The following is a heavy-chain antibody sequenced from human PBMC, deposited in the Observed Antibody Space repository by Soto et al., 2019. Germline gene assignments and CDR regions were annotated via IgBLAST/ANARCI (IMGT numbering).Heavy chain of an antibody. CDR1: GFTVSSNY. CDR2: IYSGGST. Sequence: GGSLRLSCAASGFTVSSNYMSWVRQAPGKGLEWVSVIYSGGSTYYADSVKGRFTISRDNSKNTLYLQMNSLRAEDTAVYYCARVPISGSYADYWGQGTLVTVSS. D-gene: IGHD1-26*01. V-gene: IGHV3-53*01. J-gene: IGHJ4*02. CDR3: ARVPISGSYADY.